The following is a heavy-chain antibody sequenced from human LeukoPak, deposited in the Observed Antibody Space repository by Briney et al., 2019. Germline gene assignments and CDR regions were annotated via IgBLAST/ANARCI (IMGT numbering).Heavy chain of an antibody. Sequence: SETLSLTCTVSGGSISSGGYYWSWIRQHPGKGLEWIGYIYYSGSTYYNPSLKSRVTISVDTSKNQFSLKLSSVTAADTAVYYCAREGYYGDSAFDYWGQGTLVTVSS. J-gene: IGHJ4*02. CDR1: GGSISSGGYY. V-gene: IGHV4-31*03. CDR3: AREGYYGDSAFDY. D-gene: IGHD4-17*01. CDR2: IYYSGST.